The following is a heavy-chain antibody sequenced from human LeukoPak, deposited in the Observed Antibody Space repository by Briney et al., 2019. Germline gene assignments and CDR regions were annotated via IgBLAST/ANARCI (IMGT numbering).Heavy chain of an antibody. Sequence: ASVKVSCKASGYTFTGYYMHWVRQAPGQGLEWLGWMNPNSGDTGYAQKFQGRVTMTRNTSITTAYMELSSLRSEDTAVYYCATVLRYWYFDIWGRGTLVTVSS. CDR2: MNPNSGDT. J-gene: IGHJ2*01. CDR3: ATVLRYWYFDI. CDR1: GYTFTGYY. V-gene: IGHV1-8*02.